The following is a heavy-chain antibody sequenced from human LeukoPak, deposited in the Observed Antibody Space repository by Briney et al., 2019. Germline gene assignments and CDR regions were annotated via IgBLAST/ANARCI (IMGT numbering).Heavy chain of an antibody. V-gene: IGHV3-33*01. D-gene: IGHD6-19*01. CDR3: ARVPEDYSSGWYEEYFQY. Sequence: PGRSLRLSCAASGFTFSRYGMHWVRQAPGKGLEWVAVIWYDGSKKNYADSVKGRFTISRDNSKNTLNLQMTSLRAEDTAVYYCARVPEDYSSGWYEEYFQYWGQGTLVIVSS. CDR1: GFTFSRYG. J-gene: IGHJ1*01. CDR2: IWYDGSKK.